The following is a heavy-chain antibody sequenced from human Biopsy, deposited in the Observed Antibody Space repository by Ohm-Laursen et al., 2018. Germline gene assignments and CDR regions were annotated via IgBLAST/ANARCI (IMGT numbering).Heavy chain of an antibody. Sequence: GASVKVSCNASGGTFSSDIFAWVRQAPGQRPGWMGDVMPFFGTAQYAPKLQGRVSMTADKTTYTAYMELTSLTSEDTAVYFCARHYYDTSGYNWFDPWGQGTLVIVSS. D-gene: IGHD3-22*01. V-gene: IGHV1-69*06. CDR3: ARHYYDTSGYNWFDP. CDR2: VMPFFGTA. J-gene: IGHJ5*02. CDR1: GGTFSSDI.